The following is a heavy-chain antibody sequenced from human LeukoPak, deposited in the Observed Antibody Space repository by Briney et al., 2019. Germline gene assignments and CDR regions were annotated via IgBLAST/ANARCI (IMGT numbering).Heavy chain of an antibody. CDR3: ARGVPFGEKGIDV. Sequence: PGGSLRLSCAASGFTFSSYDMYWVRQSTGEVLEWVSAINIAGDTYYAASVKGRFTISRENAKNSLSLQMNSLRAGDTAVYYCARGVPFGEKGIDVWGKGTTVTVSS. CDR1: GFTFSSYD. D-gene: IGHD3-10*01. J-gene: IGHJ6*04. CDR2: INIAGDT. V-gene: IGHV3-13*01.